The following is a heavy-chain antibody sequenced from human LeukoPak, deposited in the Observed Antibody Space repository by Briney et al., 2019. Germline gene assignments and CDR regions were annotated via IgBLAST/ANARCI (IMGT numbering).Heavy chain of an antibody. Sequence: ASVKVSCKASGYTFTGYYMHWVRQAPGQGLEWMGWINPNSGGTKYAQKFQGRVTMTRDTSISTAYMELSRLRSDDTALYYCARVTKQWLLYFYYWGQGTLVTVST. CDR1: GYTFTGYY. D-gene: IGHD6-19*01. J-gene: IGHJ4*02. CDR2: INPNSGGT. V-gene: IGHV1-2*02. CDR3: ARVTKQWLLYFYY.